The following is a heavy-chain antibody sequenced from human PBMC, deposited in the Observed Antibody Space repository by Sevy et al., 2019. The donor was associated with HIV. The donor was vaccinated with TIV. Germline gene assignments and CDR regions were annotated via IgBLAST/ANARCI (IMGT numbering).Heavy chain of an antibody. CDR2: KESGGQT. CDR3: ARMTSTWSIDS. CDR1: GFSVSSYY. Sequence: GGSLRLSCAASGFSVSSYYMGWVRQAPGKGLEWVSTKESGGQTYYADSVRGRFTIARDESANNLFLQLNNLRAEDTGFYYWARMTSTWSIDSWGQGTLVTVSS. V-gene: IGHV3-53*01. J-gene: IGHJ4*02.